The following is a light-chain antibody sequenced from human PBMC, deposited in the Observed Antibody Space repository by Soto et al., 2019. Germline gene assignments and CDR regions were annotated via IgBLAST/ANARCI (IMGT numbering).Light chain of an antibody. Sequence: PXTLSMSPGETATLSCRASQSVAGNLAWYQQNPGQAPRLLIYDASTRASGIPARFSGSGSGTEFTLSISSLQSEDFAVYHCQQYSQWPRTFGQGTKVDIK. CDR2: DAS. J-gene: IGKJ1*01. CDR3: QQYSQWPRT. CDR1: QSVAGN. V-gene: IGKV3-15*01.